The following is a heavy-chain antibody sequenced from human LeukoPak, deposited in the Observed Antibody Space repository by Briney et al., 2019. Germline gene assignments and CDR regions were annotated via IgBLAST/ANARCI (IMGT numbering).Heavy chain of an antibody. D-gene: IGHD1-26*01. CDR3: ARAVGATDYYYGMDV. J-gene: IGHJ6*02. V-gene: IGHV3-7*01. Sequence: GGSLRLSCAASGFTFSSYWMSWVRQAPGKGPEWVANIKQDGSEKYYVDCVKGRFTISRDNAKNSLYLQMNSLRAEDTAVYYCARAVGATDYYYGMDVWGQGTTVTVSS. CDR2: IKQDGSEK. CDR1: GFTFSSYW.